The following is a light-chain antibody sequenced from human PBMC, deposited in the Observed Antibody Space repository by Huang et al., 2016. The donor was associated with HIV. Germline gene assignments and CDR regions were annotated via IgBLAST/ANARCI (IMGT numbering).Light chain of an antibody. V-gene: IGKV3-11*01. CDR3: QQRSNLGT. Sequence: EIVLTQSPDTLSLSPGERATLSCRASQSISSYLAWYQQKPGQAPRLLIYDAANRATGIPARFSGSGSGTDFTLTISSLEPEDFAIYYCQQRSNLGTFGGGTKVEIK. CDR2: DAA. J-gene: IGKJ4*01. CDR1: QSISSY.